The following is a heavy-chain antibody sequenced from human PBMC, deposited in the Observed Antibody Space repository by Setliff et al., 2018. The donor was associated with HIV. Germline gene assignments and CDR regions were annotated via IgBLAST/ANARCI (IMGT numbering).Heavy chain of an antibody. D-gene: IGHD1-26*01. J-gene: IGHJ4*02. Sequence: LSLTCAVYGGSFSGYYWSWIRQPPGKGLEWIGEINHSGSTSYNMSLWSRVTISLDASRNQFSLELISVTAADTAVYYCAGGPGTTSIDYWAQGTLVTVSS. CDR3: AGGPGTTSIDY. CDR2: INHSGST. CDR1: GGSFSGYY. V-gene: IGHV4-34*01.